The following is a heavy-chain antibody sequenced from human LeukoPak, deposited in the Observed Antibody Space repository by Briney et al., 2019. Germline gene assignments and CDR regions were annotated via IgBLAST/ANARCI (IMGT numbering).Heavy chain of an antibody. D-gene: IGHD1-26*01. J-gene: IGHJ3*01. CDR3: ARWKMELQRNAFDF. CDR2: IIQDGSEE. CDR1: GFTFRTYW. Sequence: GGSLRLSCAASGFTFRTYWMSWIRQAPGKEPEWVADIIQDGSEEYYLQSVRGRFTVSRDNAQNAVFLQMTNLRADDTAVYYCARWKMELQRNAFDFWGQGTVVTVSS. V-gene: IGHV3-7*01.